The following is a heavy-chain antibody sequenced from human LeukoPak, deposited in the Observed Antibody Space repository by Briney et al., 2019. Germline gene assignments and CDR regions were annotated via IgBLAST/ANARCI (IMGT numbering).Heavy chain of an antibody. Sequence: PSETLSLTCAVYGGSFSGYYWSWIRQPPGKGLEWIGEINHSGSTNYNPSLKSRVTISVDTSKNQFSLKLSSVTAADTAVYYCARGSGYYSEFFDYWGQGTLVTVSS. CDR1: GGSFSGYY. D-gene: IGHD3-22*01. CDR2: INHSGST. CDR3: ARGSGYYSEFFDY. V-gene: IGHV4-34*01. J-gene: IGHJ4*02.